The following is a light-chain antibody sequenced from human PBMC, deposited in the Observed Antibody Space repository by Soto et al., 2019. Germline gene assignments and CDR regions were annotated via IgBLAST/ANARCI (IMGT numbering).Light chain of an antibody. CDR2: DGS. Sequence: EIVMTQSPDTLSVSPGEGGTLSCRASQSVSRNVAWYQQKPGQAARLLIYDGSTRVTGSPARFSGSGSGTEFTLTISSLQSEDLAVYYCQQYNNWPPVRTFGQGTKVEIK. CDR1: QSVSRN. CDR3: QQYNNWPPVRT. V-gene: IGKV3-15*01. J-gene: IGKJ1*01.